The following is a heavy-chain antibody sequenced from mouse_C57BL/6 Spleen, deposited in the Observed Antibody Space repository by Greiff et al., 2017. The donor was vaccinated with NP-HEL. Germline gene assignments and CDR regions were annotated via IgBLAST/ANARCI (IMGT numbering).Heavy chain of an antibody. Sequence: QVQLQQSGPELVKPGASVKISCKASGYAFSSSWMNWVKQRPGKGLEWIGRIYPGDGDTNYNGKFKGKATLTADKSSSTAYMQLSSLTSEDSAVYFCARTRGNYVGDFCGYWGQGTTRTVSS. V-gene: IGHV1-82*01. CDR2: IYPGDGDT. CDR1: GYAFSSSW. CDR3: ARTRGNYVGDFCGY. D-gene: IGHD2-1*01. J-gene: IGHJ2*01.